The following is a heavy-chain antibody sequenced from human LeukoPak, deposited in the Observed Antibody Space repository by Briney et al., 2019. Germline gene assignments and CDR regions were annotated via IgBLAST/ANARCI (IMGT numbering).Heavy chain of an antibody. CDR2: IYYSGST. CDR3: ARDGDSFWSGWREDAFDI. J-gene: IGHJ3*02. D-gene: IGHD3-3*01. CDR1: GGSISSYY. Sequence: SETLSLTCTVSGGSISSYYWSWIRQPPGKGLEWIGCIYYSGSTNYNPSLKSRVTISVDTSKNQFSLKLSSVTAADTAVYYCARDGDSFWSGWREDAFDIWGQGTMVTVSS. V-gene: IGHV4-59*01.